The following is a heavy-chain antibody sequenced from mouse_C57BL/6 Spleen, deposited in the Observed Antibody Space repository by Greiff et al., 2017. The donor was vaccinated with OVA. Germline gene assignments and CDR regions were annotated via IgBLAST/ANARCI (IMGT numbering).Heavy chain of an antibody. J-gene: IGHJ3*01. CDR3: ARSHDWFAY. CDR2: IYPGSGNT. CDR1: GYTFTDYY. V-gene: IGHV1-76*01. Sequence: VKLMESGAELVRPGASVKLSCKASGYTFTDYYINWVKQRPGQGLEWIARIYPGSGNTYYNEKFKGKATLTAEKSSSTAYMQLSSLTSEDSAVYFCARSHDWFAYWGQGTLVTVSA.